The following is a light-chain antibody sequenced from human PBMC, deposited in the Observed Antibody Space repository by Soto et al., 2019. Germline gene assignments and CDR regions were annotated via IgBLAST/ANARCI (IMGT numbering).Light chain of an antibody. Sequence: EIVMTQSPATLSVSPGERATLSCRASQSVNSNLAWYQHKPGQPPRLLIYGASTRATGIPARFSGSGSGTEFTLTISSPQSEDFAVYYCQQYNNRPPWTFGQGTKVEVK. CDR1: QSVNSN. CDR2: GAS. CDR3: QQYNNRPPWT. V-gene: IGKV3-15*01. J-gene: IGKJ1*01.